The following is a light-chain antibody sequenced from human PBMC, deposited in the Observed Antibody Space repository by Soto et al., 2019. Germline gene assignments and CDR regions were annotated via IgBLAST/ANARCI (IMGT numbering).Light chain of an antibody. CDR3: TSYTRFSTYV. CDR1: SSDVGLYDF. Sequence: QSVLTQPASVSGSPGQSITISCTGASSDVGLYDFVSWYQQHPGKAPKLLIYEVTYRPSGVSSRFSGSKSGNTASLTISGLQAQEEADYYCTSYTRFSTYVFGTGTKVTVL. V-gene: IGLV2-14*01. J-gene: IGLJ1*01. CDR2: EVT.